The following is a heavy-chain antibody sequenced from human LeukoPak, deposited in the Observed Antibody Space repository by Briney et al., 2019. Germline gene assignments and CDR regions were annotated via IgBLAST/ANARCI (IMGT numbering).Heavy chain of an antibody. CDR1: GGSISSSSYY. J-gene: IGHJ4*02. CDR2: IYYSGST. Sequence: KPSETLSLTCTVSGGSISSSSYYWGWIRQPPGKGLEWIGSIYYSGSTYYNPSLKSRVTISVDTSKNQFSLKLSSVTAADTAVYYCARDPQQLGYFDYWGQGTLVTVSS. D-gene: IGHD6-13*01. CDR3: ARDPQQLGYFDY. V-gene: IGHV4-39*07.